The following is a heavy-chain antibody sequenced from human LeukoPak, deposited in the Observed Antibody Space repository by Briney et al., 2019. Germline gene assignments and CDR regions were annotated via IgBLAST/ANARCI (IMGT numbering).Heavy chain of an antibody. J-gene: IGHJ6*02. CDR2: INAYNGNT. V-gene: IGHV1-18*01. Sequence: ASVKVSCKASGYTFTSYGISWVRQAPGQGLEWMGWINAYNGNTNYAQKLQGRVTMTTDTSTSTAYMELRSLRSDDTAVYYCARVRSSSWSWIDYYYGMDVWGQGTTVTVSS. CDR3: ARVRSSSWSWIDYYYGMDV. CDR1: GYTFTSYG. D-gene: IGHD6-13*01.